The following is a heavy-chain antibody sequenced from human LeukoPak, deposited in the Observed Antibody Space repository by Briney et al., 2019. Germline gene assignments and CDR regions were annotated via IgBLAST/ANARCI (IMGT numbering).Heavy chain of an antibody. CDR2: IYDSGIA. J-gene: IGHJ6*03. CDR3: ARRGGDMPARGFMDV. D-gene: IGHD3-16*01. Sequence: KSSETLSLTCVVSGDSITSGGYSWSWIRQPPGKGLEWVGYIYDSGIAFYNPSLKSRVTMSVDTSKNHFFLNLRSVTAADTAVYYCARRGGDMPARGFMDVWGKGTTVTVSS. CDR1: GDSITSGGYS. V-gene: IGHV4-30-4*07.